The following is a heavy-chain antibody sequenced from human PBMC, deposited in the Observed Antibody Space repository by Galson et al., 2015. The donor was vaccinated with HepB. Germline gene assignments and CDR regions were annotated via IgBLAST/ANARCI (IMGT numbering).Heavy chain of an antibody. Sequence: SLRLSCAASGFTFSSYGMHWVRQAPGKGLEWVAVISYDGSNKYYADSVKGRFTISRDNPKNTLYLQMNSLRAEDTAVYYCAKGGFDTIFGVGDPFDYWGQGTLVTVSS. CDR2: ISYDGSNK. V-gene: IGHV3-30*18. J-gene: IGHJ4*02. D-gene: IGHD3-3*01. CDR1: GFTFSSYG. CDR3: AKGGFDTIFGVGDPFDY.